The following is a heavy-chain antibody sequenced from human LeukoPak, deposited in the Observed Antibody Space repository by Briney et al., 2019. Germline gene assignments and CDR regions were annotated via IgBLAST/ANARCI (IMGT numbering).Heavy chain of an antibody. CDR3: ARDYYGDPLDY. CDR2: ISSSSSTI. J-gene: IGHJ4*02. CDR1: GFTFSSYG. D-gene: IGHD2-21*01. V-gene: IGHV3-48*01. Sequence: GGSLRLSCAASGFTFSSYGMHWVRQAPGKGLEWVSYISSSSSTIYYADSVKGRFTTSRDNAKNSLYLQMNSLRAEDTAVYYCARDYYGDPLDYWGQGTLVTVSS.